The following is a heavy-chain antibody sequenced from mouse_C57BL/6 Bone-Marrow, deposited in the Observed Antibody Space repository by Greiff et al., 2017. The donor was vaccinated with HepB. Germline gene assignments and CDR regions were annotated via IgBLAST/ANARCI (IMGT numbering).Heavy chain of an antibody. D-gene: IGHD1-1*01. CDR3: ALITTVVAPFGY. CDR1: GYTFTDYY. J-gene: IGHJ2*01. V-gene: IGHV1-26*01. CDR2: INPNNGGT. Sequence: EVQLQQSGPELVKPGASVKISCKASGYTFTDYYMNWVKQSHGKSLEWIGDINPNNGGTSYNQKFKGKATLTVDKSSSTAYMELRSLTSEDSAVYYCALITTVVAPFGYWGQGTTLTVSS.